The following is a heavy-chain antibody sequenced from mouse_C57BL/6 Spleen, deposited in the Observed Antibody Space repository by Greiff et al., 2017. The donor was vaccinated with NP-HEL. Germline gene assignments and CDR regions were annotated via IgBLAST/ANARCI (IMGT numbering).Heavy chain of an antibody. J-gene: IGHJ3*01. CDR2: IDPETGGT. V-gene: IGHV1-15*01. CDR3: TIERAY. Sequence: LQESGAELVRPGASVTLSCKASGYTFTDYEMHWVKQTPVHGLEWIGAIDPETGGTAYNQKFKGKAILTADKSSSTAYMELRSLTSEDSAVYYCTIERAYWGQGTLVTVSA. CDR1: GYTFTDYE.